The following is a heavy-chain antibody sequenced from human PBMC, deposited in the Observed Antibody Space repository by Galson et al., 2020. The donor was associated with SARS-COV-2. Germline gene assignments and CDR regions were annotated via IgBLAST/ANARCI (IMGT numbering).Heavy chain of an antibody. D-gene: IGHD3-22*01. V-gene: IGHV1-46*03. CDR2: INPSGGTK. CDR3: AREYYYDSSEDYYGIDV. J-gene: IGHJ6*02. Sequence: ASVKVSCTASGYTFTNYYMHWVRQAPGRGLEWMGIINPSGGTKAYAQKFQGRVTMTRDTSTSTVYMELRSLRSEDTAVYYCAREYYYDSSEDYYGIDVWGQGTTVTVSS. CDR1: GYTFTNYY.